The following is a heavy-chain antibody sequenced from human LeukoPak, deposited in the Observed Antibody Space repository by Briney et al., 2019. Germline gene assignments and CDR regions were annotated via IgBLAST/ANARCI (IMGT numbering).Heavy chain of an antibody. CDR3: ARECGGDCYNWFDP. CDR2: ISYDGSNK. Sequence: TGGSLRLSCAASGFTFSRNAMHWVRQAPGKGLEWVAIISYDGSNKYYADSVKGRFTISRDNAKNSLYLQMNSLRDEDTAVYYCARECGGDCYNWFDPWGQGTLVTVSS. D-gene: IGHD2-21*02. J-gene: IGHJ5*02. V-gene: IGHV3-30*04. CDR1: GFTFSRNA.